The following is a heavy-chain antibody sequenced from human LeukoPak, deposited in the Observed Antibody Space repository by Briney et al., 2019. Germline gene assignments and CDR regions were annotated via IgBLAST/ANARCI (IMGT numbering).Heavy chain of an antibody. V-gene: IGHV3-9*01. CDR3: AKDMAGTTGAFDI. Sequence: PGGSLRLSCAASGFTFDDYAMHWVRQAPGKGLEWVSGISWNRGSIGYADSVKGRFTISRDNAENSLYLQMNSLRPEDTAVYYCAKDMAGTTGAFDIWGQGTMVTVSS. D-gene: IGHD1-14*01. CDR2: ISWNRGSI. J-gene: IGHJ3*02. CDR1: GFTFDDYA.